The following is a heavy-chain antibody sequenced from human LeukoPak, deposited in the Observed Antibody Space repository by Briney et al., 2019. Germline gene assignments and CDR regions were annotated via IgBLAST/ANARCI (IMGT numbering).Heavy chain of an antibody. Sequence: GGSLRLSCAASGFTVSSNYMNWVRQAPGKGLEWVSVIYSGGSTYYGDSVKGRFTISRDNSKNTLYLQMNSLRAEDTAVYYCASSRYCSGGNCYFDYWGQGTLVTVSS. CDR2: IYSGGST. D-gene: IGHD2-15*01. J-gene: IGHJ4*02. V-gene: IGHV3-53*01. CDR3: ASSRYCSGGNCYFDY. CDR1: GFTVSSNY.